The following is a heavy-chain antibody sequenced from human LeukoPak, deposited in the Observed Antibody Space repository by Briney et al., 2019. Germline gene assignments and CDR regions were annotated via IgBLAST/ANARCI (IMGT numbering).Heavy chain of an antibody. CDR1: GFTFSNAY. Sequence: GGSLRLSCAASGFTFSNAYMNWVSQAPGKGLEWVGRIKPKTDGETTEYAAPVKGRFSISRDDSKNMLYLQMNSLKTEDTAVYYCITPLPYSAQGGQGTLVTVSS. CDR3: ITPLPYSAQ. V-gene: IGHV3-15*07. J-gene: IGHJ4*02. D-gene: IGHD2-21*01. CDR2: IKPKTDGETT.